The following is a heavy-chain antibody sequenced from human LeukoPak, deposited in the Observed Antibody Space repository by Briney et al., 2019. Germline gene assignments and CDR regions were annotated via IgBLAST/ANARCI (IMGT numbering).Heavy chain of an antibody. D-gene: IGHD3-22*01. V-gene: IGHV4-34*01. CDR2: INHSGST. Sequence: SETLSLTCAVYGGSFSGYYWSWIRQPPGKGLEWIGEINHSGSTNYNPSLKSRVTISVDTSKNQFSLKLSSVTAADTAVYYCARLQYYYDSSGYYHDYYYYYMGVWGKGTTVTISS. CDR3: ARLQYYYDSSGYYHDYYYYYMGV. J-gene: IGHJ6*03. CDR1: GGSFSGYY.